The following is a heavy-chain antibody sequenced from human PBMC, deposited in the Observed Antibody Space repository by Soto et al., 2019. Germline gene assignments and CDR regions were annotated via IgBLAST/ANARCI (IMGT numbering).Heavy chain of an antibody. CDR1: GFTFSSYA. J-gene: IGHJ4*02. V-gene: IGHV3-13*01. D-gene: IGHD6-19*01. CDR2: IGTAGDT. CDR3: ARSIAVAGCFDY. Sequence: PGGSLRLSCAASGFTFSSYAMTWVRQAPGKGLEWVSAIGTAGDTYYPGSVKGRFTISRENAKNSLYLQMNSLRAGDTAVYYCARSIAVAGCFDYWGQGTLVTVSS.